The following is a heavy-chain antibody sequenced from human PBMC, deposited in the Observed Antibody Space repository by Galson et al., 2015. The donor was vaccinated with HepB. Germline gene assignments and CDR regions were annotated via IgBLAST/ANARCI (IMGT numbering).Heavy chain of an antibody. J-gene: IGHJ4*02. D-gene: IGHD4-17*01. CDR1: GFTFSSCS. CDR2: ISSSSSYI. V-gene: IGHV3-21*01. Sequence: SLRLSCAAPGFTFSSCSMNWVRQAPGKGLEWVSSISSSSSYIYYADSVKGRFTISRDNAKNSLYLQMNSLRAEDTAVYYCARDGDGDYFDYWGQGTLVTVSS. CDR3: ARDGDGDYFDY.